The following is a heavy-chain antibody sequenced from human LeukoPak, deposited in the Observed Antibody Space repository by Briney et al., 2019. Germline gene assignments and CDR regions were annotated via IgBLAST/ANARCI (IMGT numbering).Heavy chain of an antibody. CDR3: ARGIVVVPAAITYYYYMDV. CDR1: GGTFSSYA. D-gene: IGHD2-2*02. V-gene: IGHV1-69*01. Sequence: SVKVSCKASGGTFSSYAISWVRQAPGQGLEWMGGIIPIFGTANYAQKFQGRVTITADESMSTAYMELSSLRSEDTAVYYCARGIVVVPAAITYYYYMDVWGKGTTVTVSS. CDR2: IIPIFGTA. J-gene: IGHJ6*03.